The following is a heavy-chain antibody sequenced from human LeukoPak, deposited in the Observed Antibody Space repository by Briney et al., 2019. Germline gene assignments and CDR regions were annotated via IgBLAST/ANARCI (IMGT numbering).Heavy chain of an antibody. CDR3: ASLGSSRKFDY. D-gene: IGHD3-10*01. CDR1: GGTFSSYA. V-gene: IGHV1-69*13. J-gene: IGHJ4*02. Sequence: ASVKVSCKASGGTFSSYAISWVRQAPGQRLEWMGGIIPIFGTANYAQKFQGRVTITADESTSTAYMELSSLRSEDTAVYYCASLGSSRKFDYWGQGTLVTVSS. CDR2: IIPIFGTA.